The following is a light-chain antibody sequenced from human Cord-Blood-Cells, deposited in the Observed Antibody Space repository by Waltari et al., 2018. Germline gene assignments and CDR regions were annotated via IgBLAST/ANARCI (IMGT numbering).Light chain of an antibody. CDR3: SSYTGSSTFYV. CDR2: DVS. V-gene: IGLV2-14*01. CDR1: SSYVGGSNY. J-gene: IGLJ1*01. Sequence: QSALPQPASVSGSPVPSITLSCTGTSSYVGGSNYVSWYQQHPGKAPKLMIYDVSKRPSWVSNHCSGSKSGNTASLTISGLQAEDDADYYCSSYTGSSTFYVFGTGTKVTVL.